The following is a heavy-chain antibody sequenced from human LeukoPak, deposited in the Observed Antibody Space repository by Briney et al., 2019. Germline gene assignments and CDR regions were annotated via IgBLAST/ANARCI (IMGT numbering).Heavy chain of an antibody. V-gene: IGHV3-72*01. Sequence: GGSQRLSCAASGFPFTDYYMDWVRQAPGNGLEWVGRIRLKGDSYTTEYAASVKGRFTISRDDSKNSLYLQMNSLKTEDTAVYYCARAGGYCSGGSCYGYYFDYWGQGTLVTVSS. J-gene: IGHJ4*02. CDR1: GFPFTDYY. CDR3: ARAGGYCSGGSCYGYYFDY. D-gene: IGHD2-15*01. CDR2: IRLKGDSYTT.